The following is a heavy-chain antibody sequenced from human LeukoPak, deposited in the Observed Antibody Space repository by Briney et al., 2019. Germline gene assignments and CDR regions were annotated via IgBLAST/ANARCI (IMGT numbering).Heavy chain of an antibody. V-gene: IGHV4-59*01. Sequence: SETLSLTCTVSGGSISSYYWSWIRQPPGKGLEWIGYIYYSGSTNYNPSLKSRVTISVDTSKNQFSLKLSSVTAADTAVYYCARARVDFWSGSAFDIWGQGTMVTVSS. D-gene: IGHD3-3*01. J-gene: IGHJ3*02. CDR2: IYYSGST. CDR1: GGSISSYY. CDR3: ARARVDFWSGSAFDI.